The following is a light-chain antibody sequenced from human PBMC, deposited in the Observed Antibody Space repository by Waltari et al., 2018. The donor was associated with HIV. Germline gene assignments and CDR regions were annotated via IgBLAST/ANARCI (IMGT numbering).Light chain of an antibody. V-gene: IGKV1-9*01. J-gene: IGKJ3*01. Sequence: DIQLTQSPSFLSASVGDRVTITCRDSQGTSSYLAWYQQKPGKAPKLLIYSASTLQSGVPSRFSGRGSGTEFTLTISSLQPEDFATYYCQQLNSFPFPFTFGPGTKVDIK. CDR2: SAS. CDR1: QGTSSY. CDR3: QQLNSFPFPFT.